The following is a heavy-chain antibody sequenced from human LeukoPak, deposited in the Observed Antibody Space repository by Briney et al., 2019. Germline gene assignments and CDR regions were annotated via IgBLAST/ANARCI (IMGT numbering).Heavy chain of an antibody. D-gene: IGHD3-22*01. J-gene: IGHJ4*02. CDR1: GYTFTSSA. V-gene: IGHV1-3*01. CDR3: ARGSSGYPYYLDY. CDR2: INSGNGDT. Sequence: ASVKVSCKASGYTFTSSAVHWVRQAPGLSLEWMGWINSGNGDTKYSQKFQGRVTFIRDTSASTAYVELSSLTSEDTAMYYCARGSSGYPYYLDYWGQGTLVTVSS.